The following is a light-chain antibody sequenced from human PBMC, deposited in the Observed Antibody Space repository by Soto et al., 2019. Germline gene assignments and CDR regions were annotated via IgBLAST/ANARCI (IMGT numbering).Light chain of an antibody. CDR2: EVS. Sequence: QSALTQPASVSGSPGQSITISCTGTSSDAGGYNYVSWYQQQSGKAPKLMIHEVSNRPSGVSNRFSDSKSGNTASLTISGLQAEDEADYYCSSYTSSRAYVFGIGTKVTVL. CDR1: SSDAGGYNY. V-gene: IGLV2-14*01. CDR3: SSYTSSRAYV. J-gene: IGLJ1*01.